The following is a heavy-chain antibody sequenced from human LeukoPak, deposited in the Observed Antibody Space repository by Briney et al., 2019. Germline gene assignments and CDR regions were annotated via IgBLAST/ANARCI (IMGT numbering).Heavy chain of an antibody. D-gene: IGHD3-9*01. CDR3: ARVEIGLRYFDWLLPIDY. CDR2: ISAYNGNT. V-gene: IGHV1-18*04. CDR1: GYTFTSYG. Sequence: GASVKVSCKASGYTFTSYGISWVRQAPGQGLEWMGWISAYNGNTNYAQKLQGRVTMTTDTSTSTAYMELRSLRSDDTAVYYCARVEIGLRYFDWLLPIDYWGQGTLATVSS. J-gene: IGHJ4*02.